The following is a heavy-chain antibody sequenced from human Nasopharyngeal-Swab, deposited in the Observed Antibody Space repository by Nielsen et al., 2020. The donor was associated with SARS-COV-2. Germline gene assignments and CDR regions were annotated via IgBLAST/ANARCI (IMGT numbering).Heavy chain of an antibody. CDR1: GFSLSTSGMC. J-gene: IGHJ6*02. Sequence: SGPTLVKPTQTLTLTCTFSGFSLSTSGMCVSWIRQPPGKALEWRALIDWDDDKYYSTSLKTRLTISKDTSKNQVVLTMTNMDPVDTATYYCARMEKYYYGSGSYYYYYYGMDVWGQGTTVTVSS. D-gene: IGHD3-10*01. V-gene: IGHV2-70*01. CDR3: ARMEKYYYGSGSYYYYYYGMDV. CDR2: IDWDDDK.